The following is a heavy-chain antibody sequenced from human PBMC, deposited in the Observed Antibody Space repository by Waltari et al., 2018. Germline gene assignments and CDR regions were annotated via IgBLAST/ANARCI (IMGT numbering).Heavy chain of an antibody. CDR2: INHSGST. D-gene: IGHD3-10*01. CDR3: ARKPRYYYGSGSYTNYMDV. CDR1: GGSFSGYY. Sequence: QVQLQQWGAGLLKPSETLSLTCAVYGGSFSGYYWSWIRQPPGKGLEWIGEINHSGSTNYNPSLKSLVTISVDTSKNQFSLKLSSVTAADTAVYYCARKPRYYYGSGSYTNYMDVWGKGTTVTVSS. V-gene: IGHV4-34*01. J-gene: IGHJ6*03.